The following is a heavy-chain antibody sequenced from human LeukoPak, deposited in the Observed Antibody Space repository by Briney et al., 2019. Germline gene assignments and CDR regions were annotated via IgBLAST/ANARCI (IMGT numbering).Heavy chain of an antibody. J-gene: IGHJ6*03. CDR3: ARAPGYCSTTSCEYYYYMDV. CDR2: VYTSGST. Sequence: PSETLSLTCTVSGGSLSSYYWSWIRQPAGKGLEWIGRVYTSGSTNYNPSLKSRVTMSIDTSMNQFSLEVSSVTAADTAVYYCARAPGYCSTTSCEYYYYMDVWGKGTTVTVSS. D-gene: IGHD2-2*01. V-gene: IGHV4-4*07. CDR1: GGSLSSYY.